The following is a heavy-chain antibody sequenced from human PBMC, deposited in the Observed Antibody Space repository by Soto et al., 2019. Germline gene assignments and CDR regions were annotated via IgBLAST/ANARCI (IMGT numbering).Heavy chain of an antibody. Sequence: QVQLVQSGAEVKKPGSSVKVSCKASGGTFSSYAISWVRQAPGQGLEWTGGIIPIFGTANYAQKFQGRVTITADKSASTGYMELSSLRSEDTAVYYCARGTGDYGDYRYYYYGMDVWGQGTTVTVSS. V-gene: IGHV1-69*06. CDR2: IIPIFGTA. CDR1: GGTFSSYA. CDR3: ARGTGDYGDYRYYYYGMDV. J-gene: IGHJ6*02. D-gene: IGHD4-17*01.